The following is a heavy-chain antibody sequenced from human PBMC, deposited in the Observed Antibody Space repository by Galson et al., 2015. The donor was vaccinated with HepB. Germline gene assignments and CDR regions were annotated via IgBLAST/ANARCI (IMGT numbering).Heavy chain of an antibody. CDR1: GFTFSDYY. J-gene: IGHJ6*03. Sequence: SLRLSCAASGFTFSDYYMSWIRQAPGKGLEWVSYISSSGSTIYYADSVKGRFTISRDNAKNSLYLQMNSLRAEDTAVYYCARVHQSHITGTTTPRYYYYYYMDVWGKGTTVTVSS. D-gene: IGHD1-7*01. CDR3: ARVHQSHITGTTTPRYYYYYYMDV. V-gene: IGHV3-11*01. CDR2: ISSSGSTI.